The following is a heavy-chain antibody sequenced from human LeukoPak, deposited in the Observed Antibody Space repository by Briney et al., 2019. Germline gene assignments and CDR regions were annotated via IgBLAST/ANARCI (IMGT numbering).Heavy chain of an antibody. CDR2: IYPRDSDT. V-gene: IGHV5-51*01. D-gene: IGHD3-10*01. CDR1: GYSFTSYW. CDR3: ARGDLFLWFGEKRVWFDP. Sequence: GESLKISYKGSGYSFTSYWIGWVRQMPGKGVEWMGIIYPRDSDTRYSPSFQGQVTISDDKSISTAYLQWSSLKASDTAMYYCARGDLFLWFGEKRVWFDPWGQGTLVTVSS. J-gene: IGHJ5*02.